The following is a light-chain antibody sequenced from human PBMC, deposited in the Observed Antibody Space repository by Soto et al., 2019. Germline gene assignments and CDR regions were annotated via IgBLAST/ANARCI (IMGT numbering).Light chain of an antibody. J-gene: IGLJ3*02. V-gene: IGLV1-51*02. CDR1: SSDIGRNY. CDR2: ENF. Sequence: QSVLTQPPSVSAAPGQKVTISCSGGSSDIGRNYVAWYQQFPGTAPKLLIYENFNRPSGIPDRFSGSKSGTSATMGITGLQTGDEAEYYCATWDSSLTTEVFGGGTQLTVL. CDR3: ATWDSSLTTEV.